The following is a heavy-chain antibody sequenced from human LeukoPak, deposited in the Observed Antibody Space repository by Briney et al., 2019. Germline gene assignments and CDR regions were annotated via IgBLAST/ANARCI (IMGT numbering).Heavy chain of an antibody. J-gene: IGHJ5*02. CDR3: ARDKKMDFWSGQTWWFDP. Sequence: SQTLSLTCAVSGGSISSGGYSWSWIRQPPGKGLEWIGYIYHSGSTYYNPSLKSRVTISVDRSKNQFSLKLSSVTAADTAVYYCARDKKMDFWSGQTWWFDPWGQGTLVTVSS. D-gene: IGHD3-3*01. CDR2: IYHSGST. V-gene: IGHV4-30-2*01. CDR1: GGSISSGGYS.